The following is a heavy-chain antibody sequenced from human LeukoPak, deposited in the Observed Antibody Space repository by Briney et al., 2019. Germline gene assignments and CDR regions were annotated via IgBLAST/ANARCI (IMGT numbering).Heavy chain of an antibody. CDR3: TRSGYRHPYHFGS. Sequence: GGSLRLSCAVSGFSVRTTYMSWVRQAPGKGLEWVSVIYTGGGTDHADSVKGRFTISRDNSKNTLSLQMNSLRAEDTAIYYCTRSGYRHPYHFGSWGQGTLVIVSS. CDR2: IYTGGGT. V-gene: IGHV3-53*01. J-gene: IGHJ4*02. CDR1: GFSVRTTY. D-gene: IGHD3-22*01.